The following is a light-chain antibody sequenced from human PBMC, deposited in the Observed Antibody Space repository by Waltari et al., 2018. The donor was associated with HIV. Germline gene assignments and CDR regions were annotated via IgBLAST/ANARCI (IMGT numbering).Light chain of an antibody. J-gene: IGKJ1*01. CDR3: QQYNHWPRT. CDR2: GAS. Sequence: EIVMTQSPATLSVSPGERATLSCRASQSISGNLACYQQRRGQAPRLLIYGASTRASGIPARFSGSGSGPDFSLTISSLQSEDSALYYCQQYNHWPRTFGQGTKLEI. V-gene: IGKV3-15*01. CDR1: QSISGN.